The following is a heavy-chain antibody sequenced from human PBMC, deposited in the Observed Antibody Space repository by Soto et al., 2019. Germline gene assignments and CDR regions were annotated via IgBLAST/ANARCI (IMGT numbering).Heavy chain of an antibody. CDR2: VNPKSRGT. J-gene: IGHJ4*02. Sequence: QVHLVQSGAEVREPGASVKVSCKTSGYTFTAYYIHWVRQAPGQGLEWMGWVNPKSRGTECWRKFRGWVTMTSDTSSSTAYMEVGRLTSDATAVYYCARSGEGWQPLAIWGQGNLVTVSS. V-gene: IGHV1-2*04. CDR1: GYTFTAYY. CDR3: ARSGEGWQPLAI.